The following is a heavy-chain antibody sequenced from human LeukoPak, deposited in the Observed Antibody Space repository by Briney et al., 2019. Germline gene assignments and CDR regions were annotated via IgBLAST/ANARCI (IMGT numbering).Heavy chain of an antibody. CDR3: ASDGLYYYYMDV. CDR1: GFTFSSYS. Sequence: PGGSLRLSCAASGFTFSSYSMNWVRQAPGKGLEWVSYISSSSSTIYYADSVKGRFTISRDNAKNSLYLQMNSLRAEDTAVYYCASDGLYYYYMDVWGKGTTVTVSS. CDR2: ISSSSSTI. V-gene: IGHV3-48*01. D-gene: IGHD6-19*01. J-gene: IGHJ6*03.